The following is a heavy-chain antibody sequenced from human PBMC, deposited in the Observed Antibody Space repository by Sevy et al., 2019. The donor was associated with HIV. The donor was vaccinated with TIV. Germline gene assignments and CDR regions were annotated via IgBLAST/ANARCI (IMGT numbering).Heavy chain of an antibody. CDR1: AYSVSRDYY. D-gene: IGHD6-19*01. CDR2: IYHSGYS. J-gene: IGHJ4*02. V-gene: IGHV4-38-2*01. CDR3: ARAIGTQVAGLYYFDY. Sequence: SETLSLTCAVSAYSVSRDYYWGWVRQPPGKGLEWIGSIYHSGYSYYNPSFKSRVTISVNTSKNQFSLKLSSVTAADTAVYYCARAIGTQVAGLYYFDYWGQGTLVTVSS.